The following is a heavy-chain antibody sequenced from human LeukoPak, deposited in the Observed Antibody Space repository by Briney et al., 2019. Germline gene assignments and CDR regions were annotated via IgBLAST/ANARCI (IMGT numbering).Heavy chain of an antibody. CDR2: ISSSSSYI. CDR3: ASHSVGVLPIATFDY. J-gene: IGHJ4*02. CDR1: GFTFSSYS. D-gene: IGHD2-2*01. V-gene: IGHV3-21*01. Sequence: GGSLRLSCAASGFTFSSYSMNWVRQAPGKGLEWVSSISSSSSYIYYADSVKGRFTISRDNAKNSLYLQMNSLRAEDTAVYYCASHSVGVLPIATFDYWGQGTLATVSS.